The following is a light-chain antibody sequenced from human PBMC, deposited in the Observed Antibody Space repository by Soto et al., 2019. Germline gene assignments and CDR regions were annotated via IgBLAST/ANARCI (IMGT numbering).Light chain of an antibody. CDR1: QSVSSIS. V-gene: IGKV3-20*01. CDR3: QQYGSSSWT. J-gene: IGKJ1*01. CDR2: GAS. Sequence: EIVLTQSPGTLSLSPGERATLSCRASQSVSSISLAWYQQKPGQAPGLLMYGASSRATGIPDRFSGSGSGTDFTLTISRLEPEDSAVYYCQQYGSSSWTFGQGTKVEIK.